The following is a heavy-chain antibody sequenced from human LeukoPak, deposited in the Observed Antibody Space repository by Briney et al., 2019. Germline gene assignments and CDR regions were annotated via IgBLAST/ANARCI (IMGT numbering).Heavy chain of an antibody. Sequence: PSETLSLTCTVSGYSISSGYYWGWIRQPPGKWLEWIGSIYHSGSTYYNPSLKSRFTISVDTSKNQFSLKLSSVTAADTAVYYCARDSGIAVAGTGADDAFDIWGQGTMVTVSS. CDR2: IYHSGST. CDR3: ARDSGIAVAGTGADDAFDI. CDR1: GYSISSGYY. V-gene: IGHV4-38-2*02. D-gene: IGHD6-19*01. J-gene: IGHJ3*02.